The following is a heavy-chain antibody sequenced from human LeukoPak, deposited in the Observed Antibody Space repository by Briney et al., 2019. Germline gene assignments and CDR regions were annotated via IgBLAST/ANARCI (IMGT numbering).Heavy chain of an antibody. J-gene: IGHJ4*02. CDR3: AREGHQLPYFDY. CDR1: GFTVSSYY. Sequence: QPGGSLRLSCAASGFTVSSYYMNWVRQAPGKGLEWVSVIYRGDSTYYADSVKGRFTNSRDNSKNTLYLQMNSLGAEDTAVYYFAREGHQLPYFDYWGQGTLVTVSS. CDR2: IYRGDST. V-gene: IGHV3-53*01. D-gene: IGHD2-2*01.